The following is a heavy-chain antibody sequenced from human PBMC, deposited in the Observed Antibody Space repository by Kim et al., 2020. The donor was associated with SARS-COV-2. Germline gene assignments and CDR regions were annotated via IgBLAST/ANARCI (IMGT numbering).Heavy chain of an antibody. V-gene: IGHV5-51*01. Sequence: GESLKISCKGSGYSFTSYWIGWVRQMPGKGLEWMGIIYPGDSDTRYSPSFQGQVTISADKSISTAYLQWSSLKASDTAMYYCARPQRGIAAGDGVGAFDIWGQGTMVTVSS. J-gene: IGHJ3*02. D-gene: IGHD6-25*01. CDR2: IYPGDSDT. CDR3: ARPQRGIAAGDGVGAFDI. CDR1: GYSFTSYW.